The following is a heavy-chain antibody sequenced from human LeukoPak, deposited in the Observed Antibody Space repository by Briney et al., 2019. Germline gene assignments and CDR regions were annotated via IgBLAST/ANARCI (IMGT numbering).Heavy chain of an antibody. CDR1: GFTFSSYA. J-gene: IGHJ4*02. D-gene: IGHD2-2*01. CDR2: RSYDGSNK. CDR3: ARDCSSTSCYSGLDY. Sequence: GGSLRLSCAASGFTFSSYAMHWVRQAPGKGLEWVAVRSYDGSNKYYADSVKGRFTISRDNSKNTLYLQMNSLRAEDTAVYYCARDCSSTSCYSGLDYWGQGTLVTVSS. V-gene: IGHV3-30*04.